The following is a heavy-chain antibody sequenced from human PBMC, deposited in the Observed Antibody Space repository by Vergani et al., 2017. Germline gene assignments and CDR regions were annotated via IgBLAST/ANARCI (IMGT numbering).Heavy chain of an antibody. D-gene: IGHD3-10*01. J-gene: IGHJ5*02. CDR2: INHSGST. V-gene: IGHV4-34*01. CDR3: AGSYGSGSYYYNWFDP. Sequence: QVQLQESGAGLLKPSETLSLTCAVYGGSFSGYYWSWIRQPPGKGLEWIGEINHSGSTNYNPSLKSRVTISVDTSKNQFSLKLSSVTAADTAVYYCAGSYGSGSYYYNWFDPWGQGTLVTVSS. CDR1: GGSFSGYY.